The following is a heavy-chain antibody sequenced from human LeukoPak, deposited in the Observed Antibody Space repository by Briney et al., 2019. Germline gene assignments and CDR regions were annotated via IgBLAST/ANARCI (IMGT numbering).Heavy chain of an antibody. Sequence: GGSLRLSCAASGFTFSSYSMNWVRQARGKGLEWVSSISSSSSYIYYADPVKGRFTISRDNAKNSLYLQMNSLRAEDTAVYYCARVAVADFDYWGQGTLVTVSS. CDR3: ARVAVADFDY. V-gene: IGHV3-21*01. CDR2: ISSSSSYI. CDR1: GFTFSSYS. D-gene: IGHD6-19*01. J-gene: IGHJ4*02.